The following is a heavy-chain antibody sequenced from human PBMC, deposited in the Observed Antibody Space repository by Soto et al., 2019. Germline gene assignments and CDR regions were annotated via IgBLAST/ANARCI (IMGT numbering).Heavy chain of an antibody. CDR1: GFTFSCYA. D-gene: IGHD6-13*01. CDR3: AKDQGSSSWHHDAFDI. CDR2: ISGSGGST. V-gene: IGHV3-23*01. Sequence: EVQLLESGGGLVQPGGSLRRSCAASGFTFSCYAMSWFRQAPGKWLEWGSAISGSGGSTYYADSVKGLFTISRDNSKKSLYLQINSLRAEDTAVYYCAKDQGSSSWHHDAFDIWGQGTMVTVSS. J-gene: IGHJ3*02.